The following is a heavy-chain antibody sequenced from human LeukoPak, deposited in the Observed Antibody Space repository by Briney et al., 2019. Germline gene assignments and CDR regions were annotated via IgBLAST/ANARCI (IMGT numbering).Heavy chain of an antibody. V-gene: IGHV4-38-2*02. CDR1: GSSISTNYY. CDR3: VTPRSWELSDMAV. D-gene: IGHD1-26*01. CDR2: VYHNGET. Sequence: KPSETLSLTCTVSGSSISTNYYWDWIRQSPGTGLEWIGSVYHNGETYYNPSLKSRVIISVDTSRNDFSLRLTSVTADDTALYYCVTPRSWELSDMAVWGKGTTVIVSS. J-gene: IGHJ6*03.